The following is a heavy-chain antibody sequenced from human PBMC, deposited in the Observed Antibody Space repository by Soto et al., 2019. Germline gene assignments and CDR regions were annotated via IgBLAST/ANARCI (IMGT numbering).Heavy chain of an antibody. CDR1: GGSISSSSYY. V-gene: IGHV4-39*01. CDR2: IYYSGST. J-gene: IGHJ6*02. D-gene: IGHD3-10*01. Sequence: QLQLQESGPGLVKPSETLSLTCTVSGGSISSSSYYWGWIRQPPGKGLEWIGSIYYSGSTYYNPSLKSRVNISADTSKNQFSLKLSSVTAADTAVYYCASTVWFGELVGYYYYYGMDVWGQGTTVTVSS. CDR3: ASTVWFGELVGYYYYYGMDV.